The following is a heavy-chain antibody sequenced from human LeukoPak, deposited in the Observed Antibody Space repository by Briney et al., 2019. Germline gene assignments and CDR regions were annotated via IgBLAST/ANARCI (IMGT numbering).Heavy chain of an antibody. V-gene: IGHV4-59*01. CDR1: GGSISNYY. D-gene: IGHD1-1*01. CDR3: ARTLDDGTLDY. J-gene: IGHJ4*02. CDR2: IYYSGRT. Sequence: SETLSLTCTVSGGSISNYYWSWIRQPPGKGLEWIAYIYYSGRTNYNPSLKSRVTISVDTSKNQFPLKLSSVTAADTAVYYCARTLDDGTLDYWGQGTLVTVSS.